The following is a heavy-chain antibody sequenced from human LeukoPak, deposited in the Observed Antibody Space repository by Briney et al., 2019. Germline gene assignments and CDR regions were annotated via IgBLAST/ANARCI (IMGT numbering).Heavy chain of an antibody. J-gene: IGHJ6*02. CDR3: ARDRGDSSGYYSYYGMDV. D-gene: IGHD3-22*01. CDR2: IIPIFGTA. CDR1: GGTFSSYA. V-gene: IGHV1-69*13. Sequence: SVKVSCKASGGTFSSYAISWVRQAPGQGLEWMGGIIPIFGTANYAQKFQGRVMITADESTSTAYMELSSLRSEDTAVYYCARDRGDSSGYYSYYGMDVWGQGTTVTVSS.